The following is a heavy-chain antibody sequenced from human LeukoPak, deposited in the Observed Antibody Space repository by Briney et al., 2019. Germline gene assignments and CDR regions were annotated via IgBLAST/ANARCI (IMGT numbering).Heavy chain of an antibody. CDR3: ARVPRSYYYYYYMDV. CDR1: GYSISSGYY. CDR2: IYHSGST. J-gene: IGHJ6*03. Sequence: SETLSLTCTVSGYSISSGYYWGWIRQPPGKGLEWIGTIYHSGSTYYNPSLKSRVTMSADTSKNQFPLKLSSVTAADTAVYYCARVPRSYYYYYYMDVWGKGTTVTVSS. V-gene: IGHV4-38-2*02.